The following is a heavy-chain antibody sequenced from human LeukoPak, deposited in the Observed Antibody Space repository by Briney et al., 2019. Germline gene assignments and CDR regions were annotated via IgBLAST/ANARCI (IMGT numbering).Heavy chain of an antibody. V-gene: IGHV1-2*02. D-gene: IGHD1-20*01. CDR1: GYTFTGNY. J-gene: IGHJ3*02. CDR3: ARSSITLDAFDI. Sequence: ASVKVSCKASGYTFTGNYMHWVRQAPGQGLEWMGWINPNSGGTNYAQKFQGRVTMTRDTSISTAYMELSRLRSDDTAVYYCARSSITLDAFDIWGQGTMVTVSS. CDR2: INPNSGGT.